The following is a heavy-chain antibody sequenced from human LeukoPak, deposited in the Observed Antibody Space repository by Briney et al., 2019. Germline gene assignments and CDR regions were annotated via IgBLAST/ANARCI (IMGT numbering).Heavy chain of an antibody. CDR3: AKDPYYYDSSGYFGY. Sequence: ARGSLRLSCAASGFTFNNYWMSWVRQAPGKGLEWVANINQDGSKKYYVDSVKGRFTVSRDDAKNSLYLQMNSLRAEDTAVYYCAKDPYYYDSSGYFGYWGQGTLVTVSS. J-gene: IGHJ4*02. CDR2: INQDGSKK. V-gene: IGHV3-7*01. CDR1: GFTFNNYW. D-gene: IGHD3-22*01.